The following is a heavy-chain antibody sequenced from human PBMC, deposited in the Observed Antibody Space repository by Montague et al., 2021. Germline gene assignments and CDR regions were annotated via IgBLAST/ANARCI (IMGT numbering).Heavy chain of an antibody. D-gene: IGHD2-15*01. J-gene: IGHJ4*02. V-gene: IGHV3-11*01. CDR2: IYTSGSTI. Sequence: SLRLSCAASGFTFSDYSMSWIRQAPGKGLEWVSFIYTSGSTIYYADSVKGRFTISRDNAKNSLYLQMNSLRAEDTAVYYCARICKDADYWGQGTLVTVSS. CDR3: ARICKDADY. CDR1: GFTFSDYS.